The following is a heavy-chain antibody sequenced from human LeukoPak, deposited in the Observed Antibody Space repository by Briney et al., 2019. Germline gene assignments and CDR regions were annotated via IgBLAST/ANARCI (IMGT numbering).Heavy chain of an antibody. CDR1: GFTFSSYW. V-gene: IGHV3-30*03. Sequence: PGGSLRLSCAASGFTFSSYWMSWVRQAPGKGLEWVAVISYDGSNKYYADSVKGRFTISRDNSKNTLYLQMNSLRAEDTAVYYCARGGSSSIAARRWFDPWGQGTLVTVSS. CDR3: ARGGSSSIAARRWFDP. J-gene: IGHJ5*02. CDR2: ISYDGSNK. D-gene: IGHD6-6*01.